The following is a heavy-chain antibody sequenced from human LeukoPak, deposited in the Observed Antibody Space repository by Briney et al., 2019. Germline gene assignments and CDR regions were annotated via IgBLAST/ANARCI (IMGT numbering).Heavy chain of an antibody. CDR3: ARDALFYSGSPYYFDY. J-gene: IGHJ4*02. CDR2: ISSSSSYI. Sequence: GGSLRLSCAASGFTFSSYSMNWVRQAPGKGLEWVSSISSSSSYIYYADSVKGRFTISRDNAKNSLYLQMNSLRAEDTAVYYCARDALFYSGSPYYFDYWGQGTLVTVSS. CDR1: GFTFSSYS. V-gene: IGHV3-21*01. D-gene: IGHD1-26*01.